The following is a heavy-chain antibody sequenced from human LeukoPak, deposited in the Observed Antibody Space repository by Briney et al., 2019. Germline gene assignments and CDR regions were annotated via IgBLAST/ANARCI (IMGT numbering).Heavy chain of an antibody. V-gene: IGHV3-15*01. D-gene: IGHD1-14*01. CDR1: GFTFSNAW. CDR2: IRADGTT. CDR3: AADVPSPLAQIDY. Sequence: NTGGSLRLSCAASGFTFSNAWMSWVRQAPGKGLEWVARIRADGTTDYAAPVKGRFTISRDDSMNTLSLQMDSLKTGDTAVYYCAADVPSPLAQIDYWGQGTPVTVSS. J-gene: IGHJ4*02.